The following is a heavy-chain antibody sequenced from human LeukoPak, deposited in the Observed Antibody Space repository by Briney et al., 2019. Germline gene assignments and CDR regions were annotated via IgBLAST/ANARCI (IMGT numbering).Heavy chain of an antibody. Sequence: SETLSLTCTVSGGSISSGSYYWSWIRQPPGKGLEWIGEINHSGSTNYNPSLKSRVTISVDTSKNQFSLKLSSVTAAGTVVYYCARLGRYYYGSGSPPGWFDPWGQGTLVTVSS. V-gene: IGHV4-39*07. CDR3: ARLGRYYYGSGSPPGWFDP. CDR1: GGSISSGSYY. J-gene: IGHJ5*02. CDR2: INHSGST. D-gene: IGHD3-10*01.